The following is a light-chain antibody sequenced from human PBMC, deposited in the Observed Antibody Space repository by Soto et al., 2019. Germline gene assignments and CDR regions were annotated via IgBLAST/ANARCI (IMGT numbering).Light chain of an antibody. J-gene: IGKJ4*01. CDR2: GVS. Sequence: EVVLTQSPGTLSLSPGEGATLSCRASQSVSRSYLAWYRQKAGQAPRLLIFGVSTRASGIPDRFSGNGSGTDFTLTISRLEPEDFAMYYCQQYDSAPLTFGGGTKVDIK. CDR3: QQYDSAPLT. V-gene: IGKV3-20*01. CDR1: QSVSRSY.